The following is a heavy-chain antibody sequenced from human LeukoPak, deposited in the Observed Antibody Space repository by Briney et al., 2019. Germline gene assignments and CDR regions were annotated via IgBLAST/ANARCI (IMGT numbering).Heavy chain of an antibody. CDR2: ISYDGSSK. Sequence: GRSLRLSCAASGFTFSSYAMHWVRQAPGKGLEWVAVISYDGSSKYYADSVKGRFTISRDNSKNTLYLQMNSLRAEDTAVYYCARDGDSSGYYYPLASDAFDIWGQGTMVTVSS. D-gene: IGHD3-22*01. CDR3: ARDGDSSGYYYPLASDAFDI. V-gene: IGHV3-30-3*01. CDR1: GFTFSSYA. J-gene: IGHJ3*02.